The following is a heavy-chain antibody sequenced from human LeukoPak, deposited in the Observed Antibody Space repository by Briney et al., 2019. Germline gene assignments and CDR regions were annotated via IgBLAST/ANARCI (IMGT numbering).Heavy chain of an antibody. CDR1: GFIFSNYG. V-gene: IGHV3-23*01. CDR3: AKSGYNRFDY. D-gene: IGHD5-24*01. Sequence: LSGGSLRLSCAASGFIFSNYGMSWVRHPPRKGLEWVSAIRGNAGTTYYADSVKGRFTIFRDNYKNMLYLQMNSLRVEDTAVYYCAKSGYNRFDYWGQGTRVTVSS. J-gene: IGHJ4*02. CDR2: IRGNAGTT.